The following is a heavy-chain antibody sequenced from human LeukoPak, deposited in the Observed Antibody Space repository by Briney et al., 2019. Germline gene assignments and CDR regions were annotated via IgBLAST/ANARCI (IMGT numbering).Heavy chain of an antibody. Sequence: PGGSLRLSCAASGFTFSSYSMNWVRQAPGKGLEWVSSISSSSSYIYYADSVKGRFTISRDNAKNSLYLQMNSLRAEDTAVYYCASLLVATMVRGVIDYYGMDVWGQGTTVTVSS. CDR2: ISSSSSYI. V-gene: IGHV3-21*01. CDR1: GFTFSSYS. J-gene: IGHJ6*02. CDR3: ASLLVATMVRGVIDYYGMDV. D-gene: IGHD3-10*01.